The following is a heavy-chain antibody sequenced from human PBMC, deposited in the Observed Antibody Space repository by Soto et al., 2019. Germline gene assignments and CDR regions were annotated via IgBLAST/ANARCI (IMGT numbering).Heavy chain of an antibody. D-gene: IGHD5-18*01. J-gene: IGHJ4*02. CDR1: GFTFSIYT. Sequence: PGWSLRLSCAASGFTFSIYTINWVLQAPGKGLEWVSSISSRSSYIYYADSVKGRFTIFRDNAKNSLSLQINSLRAEDTAVYYCEKDGDTAMNMGFDSWGQGTLVTVSS. CDR2: ISSRSSYI. V-gene: IGHV3-21*01. CDR3: EKDGDTAMNMGFDS.